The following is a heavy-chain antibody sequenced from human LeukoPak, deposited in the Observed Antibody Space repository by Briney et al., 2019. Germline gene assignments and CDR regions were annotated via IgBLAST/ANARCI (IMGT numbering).Heavy chain of an antibody. CDR2: ISWNSGST. CDR1: GFTFDDYA. CDR3: AKVWGEDLDSARMDV. J-gene: IGHJ6*02. V-gene: IGHV3-9*01. D-gene: IGHD3-16*01. Sequence: GGSLRLSCAASGFTFDDYAMHWVRQAPGKGLEWVSGISWNSGSTGYADSVKGRFTISRDNAKNSLYLQMNSLIPEDTALYYCAKVWGEDLDSARMDVWGQGTTVTVSS.